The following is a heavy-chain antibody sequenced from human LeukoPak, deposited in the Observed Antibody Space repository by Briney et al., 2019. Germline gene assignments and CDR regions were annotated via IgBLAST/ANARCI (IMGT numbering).Heavy chain of an antibody. CDR3: AKDGRRYCSGGTCYDYLDY. V-gene: IGHV3-23*01. CDR1: GFTFTTYA. CDR2: VSGTGGTT. Sequence: PGGSLRLSCAASGFTFTTYALSWVRQAPGKGLEWVSAVSGTGGTTYYADSVKGRFTISRDNSKNTLNLQMNSLRAEDTAVYYCAKDGRRYCSGGTCYDYLDYWGQGTLVTVS. D-gene: IGHD2-15*01. J-gene: IGHJ4*02.